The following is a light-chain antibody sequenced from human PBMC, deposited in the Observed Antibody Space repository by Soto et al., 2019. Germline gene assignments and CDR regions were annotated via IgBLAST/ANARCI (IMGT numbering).Light chain of an antibody. CDR3: MQGAHWPRT. Sequence: DVVLTQSPLSLPVTLGQPASISCRSSQGLVHSDGNTYLNWFQQRPGQSPRRLIYKVSNRDSGVPDRFSGSGSGTDFTPKISRVEAEDVGVYYCMQGAHWPRTFGQGTKVEIK. V-gene: IGKV2-30*02. J-gene: IGKJ1*01. CDR1: QGLVHSDGNTY. CDR2: KVS.